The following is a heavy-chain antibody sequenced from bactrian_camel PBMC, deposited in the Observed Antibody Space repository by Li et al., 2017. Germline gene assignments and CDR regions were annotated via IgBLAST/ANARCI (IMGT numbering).Heavy chain of an antibody. CDR2: IDIDGKI. CDR3: AAGIRMVACPLRVPGPFGF. J-gene: IGHJ6*01. Sequence: VQLVESGGGSVQAGGSLRLSCTASGFMYSGYYLGWFRQAPGKEREGVAAIDIDGKIMYADSVTGRFTISQDSAKRIMYLRMTNLKPEDTAMYYCAAGIRMVACPLRVPGPFGFWGQGTQVTVS. CDR1: GFMYSGYY. V-gene: IGHV3S10*01.